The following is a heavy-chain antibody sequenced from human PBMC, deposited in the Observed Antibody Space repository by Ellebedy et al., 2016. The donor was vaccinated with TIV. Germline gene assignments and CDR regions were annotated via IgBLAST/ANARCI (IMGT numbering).Heavy chain of an antibody. CDR2: INGDGSNI. V-gene: IGHV3-74*01. CDR1: GFTFSSSW. Sequence: GESLKISCAASGFTFSSSWVHWVRHVPGKGLVWVARINGDGSNIGYADSLKGQFTISRDNAKSTLYLQMNSLRAEDTAVYYGARDPYNWNGPFDYWGQGTLVTVSS. J-gene: IGHJ4*02. D-gene: IGHD1-20*01. CDR3: ARDPYNWNGPFDY.